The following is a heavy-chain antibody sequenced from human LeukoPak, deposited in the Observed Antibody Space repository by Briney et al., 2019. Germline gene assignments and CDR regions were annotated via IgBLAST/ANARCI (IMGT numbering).Heavy chain of an antibody. J-gene: IGHJ4*02. V-gene: IGHV4-39*01. CDR2: IYYSRST. CDR3: ARRKGFGEGYFDS. CDR1: GGSISSSSYY. Sequence: PSETLSLTCTVSGGSISSSSYYWAWIRQPPGKGLESIGSIYYSRSTYYSPSLKSRVTISVDTSKNQFSLKLTSVTAADTAVYYCARRKGFGEGYFDSWGQGTLVTVSS. D-gene: IGHD3-10*01.